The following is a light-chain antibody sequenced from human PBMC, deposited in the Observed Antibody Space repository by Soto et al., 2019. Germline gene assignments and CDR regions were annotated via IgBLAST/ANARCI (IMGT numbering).Light chain of an antibody. CDR3: QRSDIPPPT. CDR2: AAS. Sequence: DIQMTQSPSSLSASVGDRVTITCRASRSISSYLNWYQQKPGKAPNLLIYAASSLQSGVPSRFSGSGSGTDFTLTISSLQPEDFATYYCQRSDIPPPTFGQGTKVEIK. J-gene: IGKJ1*01. V-gene: IGKV1-39*01. CDR1: RSISSY.